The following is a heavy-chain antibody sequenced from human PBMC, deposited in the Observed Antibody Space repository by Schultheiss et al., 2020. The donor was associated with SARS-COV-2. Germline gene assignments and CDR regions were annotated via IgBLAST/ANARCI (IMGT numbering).Heavy chain of an antibody. D-gene: IGHD1-26*01. CDR1: GFTFSGSA. Sequence: GESLKISCAASGFTFSGSAMHWVRQASGKGLEWVSYISSSGSTIYYADSVKGRFTISRDNAKNSLYLQMNSLRAEDTAVYYCARDMGATTVLDYWGQGTLVTVSS. CDR2: ISSSGSTI. CDR3: ARDMGATTVLDY. J-gene: IGHJ4*02. V-gene: IGHV3-48*03.